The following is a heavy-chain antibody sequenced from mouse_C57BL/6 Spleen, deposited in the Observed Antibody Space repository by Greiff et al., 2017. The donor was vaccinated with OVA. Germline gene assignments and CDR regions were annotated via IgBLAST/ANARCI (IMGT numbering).Heavy chain of an antibody. V-gene: IGHV1-55*01. CDR1: GYTFTSYW. D-gene: IGHD3-2*02. CDR3: ARSHTRQLRLPFDY. Sequence: QVQLQQPGAELVKPGASVKMSCKASGYTFTSYWITWVKQRPGQGLEWIGDIYPGSGSTNYNEKLKSKATLTVDTSSSTAYMQLSSLTSEDSAVYYCARSHTRQLRLPFDYWGQGTTLTVSS. J-gene: IGHJ2*01. CDR2: IYPGSGST.